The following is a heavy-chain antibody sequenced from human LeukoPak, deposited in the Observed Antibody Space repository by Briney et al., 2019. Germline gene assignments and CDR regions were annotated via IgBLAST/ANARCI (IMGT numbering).Heavy chain of an antibody. CDR3: ARGPLGSGSYEPYYYYYMDV. D-gene: IGHD3-10*01. J-gene: IGHJ6*03. V-gene: IGHV3-21*04. Sequence: GGSLRLSCAASGFTFSSYSMNWVRQAPGKGLEWVAAISTTSGNIYYADSVKGRFTISRDNAKNSLYLQMNSLRAEDTAVYYCARGPLGSGSYEPYYYYYMDVWGKGTTVTVSS. CDR1: GFTFSSYS. CDR2: ISTTSGNI.